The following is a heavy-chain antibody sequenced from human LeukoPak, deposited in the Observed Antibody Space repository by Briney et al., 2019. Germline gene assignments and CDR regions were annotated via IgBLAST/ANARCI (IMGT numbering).Heavy chain of an antibody. J-gene: IGHJ4*02. V-gene: IGHV4-39*07. CDR1: GGSISRSRDY. CDR2: IYYSGST. D-gene: IGHD6-6*01. Sequence: PSETLSLTCTVSGGSISRSRDYWGWIRQPPGKGLEWIGSIYYSGSTYYNPSLKSRVTISVDTSKNQFSLKLSSVTAADTAVYYCARGNPEGRVSHRSSSSYFDYWGQGTLVTVSS. CDR3: ARGNPEGRVSHRSSSSYFDY.